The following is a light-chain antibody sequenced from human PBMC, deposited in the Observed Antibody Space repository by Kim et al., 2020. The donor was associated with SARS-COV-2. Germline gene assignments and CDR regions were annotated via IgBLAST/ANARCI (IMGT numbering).Light chain of an antibody. J-gene: IGKJ4*01. CDR3: QQYNSYPLT. V-gene: IGKV1-5*03. Sequence: DIQMTQSPSTLSASVGDRVTISCRASQSISSWLAWYQQKPGKAPNFLIYESSSLDSGVPSRFSGSGSGTEFTLTISSLQPDDFATYYCQQYNSYPLTFGGGTKVDIK. CDR1: QSISSW. CDR2: ESS.